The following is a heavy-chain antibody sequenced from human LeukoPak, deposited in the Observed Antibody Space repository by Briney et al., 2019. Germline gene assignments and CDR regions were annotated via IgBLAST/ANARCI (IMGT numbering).Heavy chain of an antibody. CDR3: ARARVVPAAMIWFDP. CDR1: GGSISSGGYS. J-gene: IGHJ5*02. CDR2: IYHSGST. D-gene: IGHD2-2*01. Sequence: SQTLSLTCAVSGGSISSGGYSWSWIRQPPGKGLEWIGYIYHSGSTYYNPSLKSRVTISVDRSKNQFSLKLSSATAADTAVYYCARARVVPAAMIWFDPWGQGTLVTVSS. V-gene: IGHV4-30-2*01.